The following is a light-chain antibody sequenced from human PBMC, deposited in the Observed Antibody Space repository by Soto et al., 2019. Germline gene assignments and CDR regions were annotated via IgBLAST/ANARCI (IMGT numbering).Light chain of an antibody. J-gene: IGKJ1*01. CDR1: QSVSSY. Sequence: EIVLTQSPATLSLSPGERATLGCRASQSVSSYLAWYQQKPGQAPRLLIYDASNRATGIPARFSGSGSGTDFTLTISSLEPEDFAVYYCHQRQSWPRTFGQGTKVDIK. V-gene: IGKV3-11*01. CDR2: DAS. CDR3: HQRQSWPRT.